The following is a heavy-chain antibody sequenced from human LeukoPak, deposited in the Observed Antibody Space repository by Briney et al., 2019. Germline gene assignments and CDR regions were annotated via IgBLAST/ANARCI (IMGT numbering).Heavy chain of an antibody. CDR2: IRYDGSNK. J-gene: IGHJ4*02. CDR3: ANEGPSSGWSFDY. CDR1: GFTFSSYG. Sequence: GGSLRLSCAASGFTFSSYGMHWVRQAPGKGLEWVAFIRYDGSNKYYADSVKGRFTISRDNSRNTLYLQMNSLRPEDTAVYYCANEGPSSGWSFDYWGQGTLVTVSS. D-gene: IGHD6-19*01. V-gene: IGHV3-30*02.